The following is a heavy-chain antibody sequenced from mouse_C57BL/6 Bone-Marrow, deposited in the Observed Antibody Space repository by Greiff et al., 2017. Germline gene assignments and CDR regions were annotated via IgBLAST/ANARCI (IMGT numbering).Heavy chain of an antibody. J-gene: IGHJ2*01. CDR1: GYTFTGYW. CDR3: ARGIYYDYELPRTVY. Sequence: QVQLQQSGAELMKPGASVKLSCKATGYTFTGYWIEWVKQRPGHGLEWIGEILPGSGSTNYNEKFKGKATFTAATASNTAYMQLSSLTTEDSAIYYCARGIYYDYELPRTVYWGQGTTLTVSS. V-gene: IGHV1-9*01. D-gene: IGHD2-4*01. CDR2: ILPGSGST.